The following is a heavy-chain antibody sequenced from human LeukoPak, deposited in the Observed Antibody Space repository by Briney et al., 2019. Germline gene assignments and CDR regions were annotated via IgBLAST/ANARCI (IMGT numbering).Heavy chain of an antibody. J-gene: IGHJ4*02. CDR1: GGSISSNTYY. CDR3: ARIGHEDYYFDY. V-gene: IGHV4-39*07. Sequence: SETLSLTCAVSGGSISSNTYYWGWIRQPPGKGLEWIGSFDYSGSTNYNPSLKSRVTISVGTSKNQFSLKLSSVTAADTAVYYCARIGHEDYYFDYWGQGTLVTVSS. CDR2: FDYSGST.